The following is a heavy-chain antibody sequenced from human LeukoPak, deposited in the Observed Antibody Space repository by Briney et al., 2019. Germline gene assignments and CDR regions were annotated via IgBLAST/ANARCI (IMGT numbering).Heavy chain of an antibody. CDR1: GFTFSSYG. Sequence: PGRSLRLSCAASGFTFSSYGMHWVRQAPGKGLEWVAVISYDGSNKYYADSVKGRFTISRDNSKNTLYLQMNSLRAEDTAVYYCAKVGRYDAFDIWGQGTMVTVSS. D-gene: IGHD3-16*01. CDR2: ISYDGSNK. J-gene: IGHJ3*02. V-gene: IGHV3-30*18. CDR3: AKVGRYDAFDI.